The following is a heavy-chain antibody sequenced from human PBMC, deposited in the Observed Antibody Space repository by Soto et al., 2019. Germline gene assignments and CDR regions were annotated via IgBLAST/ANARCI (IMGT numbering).Heavy chain of an antibody. J-gene: IGHJ4*02. CDR3: ALSLAGYNNGWPPLWDY. CDR2: INPSGGST. Sequence: QVQLVQSGAEVKKPGASVKVSCKASGYTFTTYYMHWVRQAPGQGLEWMGIINPSGGSTTYAQKFQGRVTMTRDTSTSTVSMELSSLRSEDTAVYYCALSLAGYNNGWPPLWDYWGQGTLVTVSS. D-gene: IGHD6-19*01. CDR1: GYTFTTYY. V-gene: IGHV1-46*03.